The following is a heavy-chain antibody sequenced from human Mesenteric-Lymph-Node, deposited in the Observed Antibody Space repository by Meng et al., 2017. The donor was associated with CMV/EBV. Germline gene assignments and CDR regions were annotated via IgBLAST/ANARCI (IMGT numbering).Heavy chain of an antibody. D-gene: IGHD1-26*01. CDR1: GYTFTGYY. V-gene: IGHV1-2*02. J-gene: IGHJ6*02. Sequence: ASVKVSCKASGYTFTGYYIHWVRQALGQGLEWMGWINPNSGGTNYAQKFQGRVTMTTDTSTSTAYMELGSLRSDDTAVYYCARDEGGTYRGDYYGMDVWGQGTTVTVSS. CDR3: ARDEGGTYRGDYYGMDV. CDR2: INPNSGGT.